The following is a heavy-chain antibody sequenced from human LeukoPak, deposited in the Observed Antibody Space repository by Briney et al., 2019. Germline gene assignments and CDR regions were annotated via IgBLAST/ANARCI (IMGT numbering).Heavy chain of an antibody. CDR3: ARQGDTSSWYNWFDP. CDR1: GVSISTRTYY. Sequence: SETLSLTCTVSGVSISTRTYYWAWIRQPPGKGLEWIGSIYYTGNANYNPSLKSRVTISVDTSKNQFSLKVTSVAAADTAVYCCARQGDTSSWYNWFDPWGQGTLVTVST. J-gene: IGHJ5*02. V-gene: IGHV4-39*01. D-gene: IGHD6-13*01. CDR2: IYYTGNA.